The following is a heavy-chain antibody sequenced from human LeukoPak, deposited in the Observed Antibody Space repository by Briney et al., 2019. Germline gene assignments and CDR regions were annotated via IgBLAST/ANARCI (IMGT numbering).Heavy chain of an antibody. V-gene: IGHV3-9*01. D-gene: IGHD3-22*01. CDR1: GFTFDDYA. J-gene: IGHJ4*02. CDR3: AKDGNYYDSRGDYYFDC. Sequence: LSGRSLRLSCAASGFTFDDYAMHWVRQAPGKGLEWVSGISWNSGNIGYADSVMGRFTISRDNAKKSLYLQMNSLRAEDTALYYCAKDGNYYDSRGDYYFDCWGQGTLVTVSS. CDR2: ISWNSGNI.